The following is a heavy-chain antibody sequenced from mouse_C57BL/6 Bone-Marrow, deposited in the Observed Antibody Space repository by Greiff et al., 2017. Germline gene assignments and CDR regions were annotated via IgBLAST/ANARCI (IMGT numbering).Heavy chain of an antibody. D-gene: IGHD2-4*01. CDR2: IHPNSGST. CDR1: GYTFTSYW. J-gene: IGHJ3*01. CDR3: AKGIYYDYEILVAY. V-gene: IGHV1-64*01. Sequence: QVQLQQPGAELVKPGASVKLSCKASGYTFTSYWMHWVKQRPGQGLEWIGMIHPNSGSTNYNEKFKSKATLTVDKSSSTAYMQLSSLTSEDSAVYYCAKGIYYDYEILVAYWGQGTLVTVSA.